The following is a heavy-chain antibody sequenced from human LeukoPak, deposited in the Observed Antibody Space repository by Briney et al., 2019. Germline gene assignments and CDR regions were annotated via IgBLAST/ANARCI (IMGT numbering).Heavy chain of an antibody. CDR3: ARVVGLTGYSSSWYSGYYYYMDV. J-gene: IGHJ6*03. CDR1: GGTFSSYA. Sequence: ASVKVSCKASGGTFSSYAISWVRQAPGQGLEWMGGIIPIFGTTNYAQKFQDRVTITTDKSTSTAYMELSSLRSEDTAVYYCARVVGLTGYSSSWYSGYYYYMDVWGKGTTVTVSS. D-gene: IGHD6-13*01. V-gene: IGHV1-69*05. CDR2: IIPIFGTT.